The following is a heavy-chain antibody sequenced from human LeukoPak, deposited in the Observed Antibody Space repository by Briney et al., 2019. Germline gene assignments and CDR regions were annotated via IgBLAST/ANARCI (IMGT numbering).Heavy chain of an antibody. CDR2: IYYSGST. D-gene: IGHD3-3*01. Sequence: SETLSLTCTVSGGSISSSSYYWGWIRQPPGKGLEWIGSIYYSGSTYYNPSLKSRVTISVDTSKNQFSLKLSSVTAADTAVYYRARQDFWSGYCDYWGQGTLVTVSS. CDR1: GGSISSSSYY. CDR3: ARQDFWSGYCDY. V-gene: IGHV4-39*01. J-gene: IGHJ4*02.